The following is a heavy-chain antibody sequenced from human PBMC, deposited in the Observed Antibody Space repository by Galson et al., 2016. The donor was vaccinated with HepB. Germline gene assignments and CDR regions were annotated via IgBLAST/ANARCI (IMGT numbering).Heavy chain of an antibody. Sequence: SVKVSCKAAGGTFSNSPMGWVRLAPGQGLEWMGGIIPVFGTAVYGKTLQGRVTITADVSASTVYMELRSLRSDDTALYYCATRDGNDWPPYFDSWGQGTLITVSS. J-gene: IGHJ4*02. CDR2: IIPVFGTA. CDR1: GGTFSNSP. CDR3: ATRDGNDWPPYFDS. V-gene: IGHV1-69*13. D-gene: IGHD5-24*01.